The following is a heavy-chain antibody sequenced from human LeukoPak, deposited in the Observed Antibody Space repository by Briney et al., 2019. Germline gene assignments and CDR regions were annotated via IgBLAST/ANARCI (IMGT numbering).Heavy chain of an antibody. CDR2: INPSGGST. CDR1: GYTFTSYY. CDR3: ARGGITIFGVVIIRNWFDP. V-gene: IGHV1-46*01. J-gene: IGHJ5*02. D-gene: IGHD3-3*01. Sequence: GASVKVSCKASGYTFTSYYMHWVRQAPGQGLEWMGIINPSGGSTSYAQKFQGRVTMTRDTSTSTVYMELSSLRSGDTAVYYCARGGITIFGVVIIRNWFDPWGQGTLVTVSS.